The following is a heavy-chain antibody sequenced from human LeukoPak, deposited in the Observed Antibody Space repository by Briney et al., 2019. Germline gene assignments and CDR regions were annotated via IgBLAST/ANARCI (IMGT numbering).Heavy chain of an antibody. CDR3: AKDTTPRTYDYVWGSYDY. J-gene: IGHJ4*02. V-gene: IGHV3-9*01. CDR1: GFTFDDYA. CDR2: ISWNSGSI. Sequence: PGRSLRLSCAASGFTFDDYAMHWVRQAPGKGLEWVSGISWNSGSIGYADSVRGRFTISRDNAKNSLYLQMDSLRAEDTAFYYCAKDTTPRTYDYVWGSYDYLGQGTLVTVSS. D-gene: IGHD3-16*01.